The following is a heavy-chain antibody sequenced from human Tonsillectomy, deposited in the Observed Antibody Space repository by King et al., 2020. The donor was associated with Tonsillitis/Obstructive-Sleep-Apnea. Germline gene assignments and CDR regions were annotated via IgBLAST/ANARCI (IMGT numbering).Heavy chain of an antibody. Sequence: QLVQSGSELKKPGASVKVSCKASGYTFTSFPMNWVRQAPGQGLEWMGWINTNTGNPRYAQGFTGRFVFSLDTSISTTYLQISSLRAEDTAVYYCARGAGDLWSGPINWFDPWGQGTLVTVSS. J-gene: IGHJ5*02. D-gene: IGHD3-3*01. V-gene: IGHV7-4-1*02. CDR2: INTNTGNP. CDR3: ARGAGDLWSGPINWFDP. CDR1: GYTFTSFP.